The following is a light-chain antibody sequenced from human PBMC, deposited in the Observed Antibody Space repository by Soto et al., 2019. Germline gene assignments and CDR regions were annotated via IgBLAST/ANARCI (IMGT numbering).Light chain of an antibody. Sequence: DIQMTQSPSTLSASVGDRVTITCRASQSISSWLAWYQQKPGKAPKLLLYKASSLESGVPSRFSGNGSGTEFTLTIRSLQPDDFATYYCQQYNSYPYTFGQGTKREIK. V-gene: IGKV1-5*03. CDR3: QQYNSYPYT. J-gene: IGKJ2*01. CDR2: KAS. CDR1: QSISSW.